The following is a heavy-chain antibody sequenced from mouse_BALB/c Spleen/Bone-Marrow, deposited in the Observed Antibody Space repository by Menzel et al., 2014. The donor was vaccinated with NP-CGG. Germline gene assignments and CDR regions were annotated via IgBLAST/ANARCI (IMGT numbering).Heavy chain of an antibody. V-gene: IGHV1S81*02. CDR1: GYTFTSYW. J-gene: IGHJ4*01. CDR3: ARGRPSAMDY. Sequence: QVQLQQSGAELVKPWASVKLSCKASGYTFTSYWMHWVKQRPGQGLEWIGEINPSNGRTNYNEKFKSKATLTVDKSSSTAYMQLSSLTSEDSAVYYCARGRPSAMDYWGQGTSVTVSS. CDR2: INPSNGRT.